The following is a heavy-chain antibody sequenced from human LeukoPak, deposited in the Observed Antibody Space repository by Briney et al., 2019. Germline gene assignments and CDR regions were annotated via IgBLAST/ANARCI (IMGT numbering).Heavy chain of an antibody. CDR3: AKDRRLWFGELLYYFDY. Sequence: PGGSLRLSCAASGFTFSSYAMSWVRQAPGKGLEWVSAISGSGGSTYYADSVKGRFTISRDNSKNTPYLQMNSLRAEDTAVYYCAKDRRLWFGELLYYFDYWGQGTLVTVSS. CDR1: GFTFSSYA. CDR2: ISGSGGST. V-gene: IGHV3-23*01. J-gene: IGHJ4*02. D-gene: IGHD3-10*01.